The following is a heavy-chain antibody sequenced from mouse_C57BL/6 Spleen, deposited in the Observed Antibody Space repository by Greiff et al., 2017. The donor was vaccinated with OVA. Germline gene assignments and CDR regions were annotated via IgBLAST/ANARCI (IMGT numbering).Heavy chain of an antibody. V-gene: IGHV1-69*01. CDR1: GYTFTSYW. CDR2: IDPSDSYT. J-gene: IGHJ4*01. Sequence: QVQLQQPGAELVMPGASVKLSCKASGYTFTSYWMHWVKQRPGQGLEWIGEIDPSDSYTNYNQKFKGKSTLTVDKSSSTADMQLSSLTSEDSAVDYCARADDYDGDAMDYWGQGTSVTVSS. CDR3: ARADDYDGDAMDY. D-gene: IGHD2-4*01.